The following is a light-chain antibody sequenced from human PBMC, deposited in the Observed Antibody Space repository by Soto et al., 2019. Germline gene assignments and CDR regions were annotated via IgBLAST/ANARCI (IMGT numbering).Light chain of an antibody. Sequence: EIVLTQSPGTPSLSPGERATLSCRASQSVSNNYLAWYQPKPGQAPRLIIYGASHRDTGIPDLFSGSGAGTEFTLTISRLEPEDVAVAYCQQYNRWTLTFGGGTKVDIK. CDR1: QSVSNNY. J-gene: IGKJ4*01. CDR3: QQYNRWTLT. CDR2: GAS. V-gene: IGKV3-20*01.